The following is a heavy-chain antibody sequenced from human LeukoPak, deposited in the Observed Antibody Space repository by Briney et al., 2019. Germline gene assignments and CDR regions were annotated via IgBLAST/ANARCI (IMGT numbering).Heavy chain of an antibody. CDR1: GGSFSGYY. Sequence: SETLSLTCAVYGGSFSGYYWSWIRQPPGKGLEWIGEINHSGSTNYNPSLKSRVTISVDRSKNQFSLKLSSVTAADTAVYYCATRRDGYKNSLDAFDIWGQGTMVTVSS. V-gene: IGHV4-34*01. J-gene: IGHJ3*02. CDR2: INHSGST. D-gene: IGHD5-24*01. CDR3: ATRRDGYKNSLDAFDI.